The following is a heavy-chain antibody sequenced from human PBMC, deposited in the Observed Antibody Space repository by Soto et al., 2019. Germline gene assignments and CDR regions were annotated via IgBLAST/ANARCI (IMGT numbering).Heavy chain of an antibody. J-gene: IGHJ4*02. CDR2: IYYSGST. CDR3: ARDGYSSSWYGFYYFDY. D-gene: IGHD6-13*01. V-gene: IGHV4-39*07. CDR1: GGSISSSSYY. Sequence: SETLSLTCTVSGGSISSSSYYWGWIRQPPGKGLEWIGSIYYSGSTYYNPSLKSRVTISVDTSKNQFSLKLSSVTAADTAMYYCARDGYSSSWYGFYYFDYWGQGTLVTVSS.